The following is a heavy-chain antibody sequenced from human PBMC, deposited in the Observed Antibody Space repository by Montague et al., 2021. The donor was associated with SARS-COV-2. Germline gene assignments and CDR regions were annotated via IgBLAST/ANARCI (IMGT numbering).Heavy chain of an antibody. CDR3: ARGLDYQDSSGYSYLRH. CDR1: GFTFSNYV. CDR2: ISGSGGST. V-gene: IGHV3-23*01. Sequence: SLRLSCAASGFTFSNYVMAWVRQVPGKGLEWVTAISGSGGSTYYADSVKGRSTVSRDNSKNTVYLQMNSLRVDATAVYFCARGLDYQDSSGYSYLRHWGQGTLVTVS. D-gene: IGHD3-22*01. J-gene: IGHJ1*01.